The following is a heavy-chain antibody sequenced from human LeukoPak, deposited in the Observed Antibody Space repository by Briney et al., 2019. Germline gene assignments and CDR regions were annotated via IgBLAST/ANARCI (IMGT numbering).Heavy chain of an antibody. CDR1: GFTFSSYW. J-gene: IGHJ4*02. D-gene: IGHD3-22*01. V-gene: IGHV3-7*01. Sequence: GGSLRLSCAASGFTFSSYWMSWVRQAPGKGLEWVANIKQDGGEKYYVDSVKGRFTISRDNAKNSLYLQMNSLRAEDTAVYYCASYNYYDSSGQIDYWRQGTLVTVSS. CDR3: ASYNYYDSSGQIDY. CDR2: IKQDGGEK.